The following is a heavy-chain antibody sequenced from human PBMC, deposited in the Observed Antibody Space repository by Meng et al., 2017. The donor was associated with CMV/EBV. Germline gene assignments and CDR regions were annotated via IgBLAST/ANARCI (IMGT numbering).Heavy chain of an antibody. J-gene: IGHJ5*02. CDR2: IYHSGST. Sequence: GSLRLSCTVSGYSISSGYYWGWIRQPPGTGLEWIGSIYHSGSTYYNPSLKSRVTISVDTSKNQFSLKLSSVTAADTAVYYCARVGEGYDFWSGYYTGNWFDPWGQGTLVTVSS. CDR3: ARVGEGYDFWSGYYTGNWFDP. CDR1: GYSISSGYY. D-gene: IGHD3-3*01. V-gene: IGHV4-38-2*02.